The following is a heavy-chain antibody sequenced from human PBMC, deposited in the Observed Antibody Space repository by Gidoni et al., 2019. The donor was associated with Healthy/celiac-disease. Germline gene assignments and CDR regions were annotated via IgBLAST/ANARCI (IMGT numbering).Heavy chain of an antibody. J-gene: IGHJ4*02. V-gene: IGHV3-23*01. D-gene: IGHD2-2*01. Sequence: EVQLLESGGGLVQPGGSLRLSWADSGFTFSSYAMSWVRQAPGKGLEWVSAISGSGGSTYYADSVKGRFTISRDNSKNTLYLQMNSLRAEDTAVYYCAKDPLGSSAHTLRYFDYWGQGTLVTVSS. CDR1: GFTFSSYA. CDR2: ISGSGGST. CDR3: AKDPLGSSAHTLRYFDY.